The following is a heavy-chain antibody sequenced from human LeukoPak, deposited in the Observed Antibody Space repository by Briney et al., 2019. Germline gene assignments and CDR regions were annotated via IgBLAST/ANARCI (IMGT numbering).Heavy chain of an antibody. CDR3: ARVQGVSVGYDYDYYYGMDV. D-gene: IGHD5-12*01. CDR2: ISGNGGGT. J-gene: IGHJ6*02. V-gene: IGHV3-23*01. CDR1: GLTFSSYA. Sequence: PGGSLRLSCAASGLTFSSYAMCWVRQAPGKGLEWVSGISGNGGGTYYADSVKGRFTISRDNAKNSLYLQMNSLRAEDTAVYYCARVQGVSVGYDYDYYYGMDVWGQGTTVTVSS.